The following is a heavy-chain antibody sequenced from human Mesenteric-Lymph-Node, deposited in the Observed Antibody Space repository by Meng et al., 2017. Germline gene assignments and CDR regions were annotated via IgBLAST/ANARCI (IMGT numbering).Heavy chain of an antibody. Sequence: VLQVGSGGNLGQPGGARRLSCAASGFTVSSYTMNWVRQAPGKGLEWVASISGGGETIYYTDSVKGRFTISRDNAKNSLYLQMESLRAEDTAVYYCARDGRASHDYWGQGTLVTVSS. CDR3: ARDGRASHDY. D-gene: IGHD1-26*01. CDR2: ISGGGETI. V-gene: IGHV3-21*02. CDR1: GFTVSSYT. J-gene: IGHJ4*02.